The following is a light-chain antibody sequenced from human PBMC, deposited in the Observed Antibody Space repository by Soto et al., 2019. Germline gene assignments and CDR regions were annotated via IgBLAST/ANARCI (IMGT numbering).Light chain of an antibody. J-gene: IGKJ2*01. V-gene: IGKV3-11*01. CDR1: QSVSSSY. CDR3: QQRSNWPPKYT. CDR2: DVS. Sequence: EIVLTQSPGTLSLSPGERATLSCRASQSVSSSYLAWYQQKPGQAPRLLIYDVSNRATGIPARFSGSGSGTDFTLTISSLEPEDFAVYYCQQRSNWPPKYTFGQGTKLEIK.